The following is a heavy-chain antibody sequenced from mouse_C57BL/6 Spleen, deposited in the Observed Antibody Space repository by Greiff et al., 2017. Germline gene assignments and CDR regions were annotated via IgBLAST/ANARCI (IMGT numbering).Heavy chain of an antibody. CDR2: INPGSGGT. D-gene: IGHD2-1*01. J-gene: IGHJ1*03. Sequence: VQLQQSGAELVRPGTSVKVSCKASGYAFTNYLIEWVKQRPGQGLEWIGVINPGSGGTNYNEKFKGQATLTPDKSSSTDYMQLSSLTSEYSAVYFCARSVIYYVNCGYVDVWGTGTTVTVSS. CDR3: ARSVIYYVNCGYVDV. V-gene: IGHV1-54*01. CDR1: GYAFTNYL.